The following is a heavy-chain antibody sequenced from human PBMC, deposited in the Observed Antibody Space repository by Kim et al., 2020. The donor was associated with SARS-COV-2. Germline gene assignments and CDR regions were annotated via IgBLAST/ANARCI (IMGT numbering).Heavy chain of an antibody. CDR2: FDPEDGET. J-gene: IGHJ4*02. CDR1: GYTLTELS. Sequence: ASVKVSCKVSGYTLTELSMHWVRQAPGKGLEWMGGFDPEDGETIYAQKFQGRVTMTEDTSTDTAYMELSSLRSEDTAVYYCATGRDNWNYDSRPLFDYWGQGTLVTVSS. V-gene: IGHV1-24*01. D-gene: IGHD1-7*01. CDR3: ATGRDNWNYDSRPLFDY.